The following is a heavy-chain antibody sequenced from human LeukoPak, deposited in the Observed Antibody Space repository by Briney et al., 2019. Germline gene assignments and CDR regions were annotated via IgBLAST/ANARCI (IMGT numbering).Heavy chain of an antibody. CDR2: IKQDGSEK. J-gene: IGHJ3*02. Sequence: GGSLRLSCAASGFTFSSYWMSWVRQAPGKGLEWVANIKQDGSEKYYVDSVKGRFTISRDNAKNSLYLQMNSLRAEDTAVYYCASPDYGGNGEYAFDIWGQGTMVTVSS. CDR1: GFTFSSYW. V-gene: IGHV3-7*01. D-gene: IGHD4-23*01. CDR3: ASPDYGGNGEYAFDI.